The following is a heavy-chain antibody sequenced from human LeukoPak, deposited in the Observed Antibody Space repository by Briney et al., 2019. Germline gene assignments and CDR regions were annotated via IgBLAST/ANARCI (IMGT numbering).Heavy chain of an antibody. CDR3: ARGDCTSCCYCDFDY. D-gene: IGHD2-2*01. J-gene: IGHJ4*02. V-gene: IGHV3-15*01. CDR1: GFTFSDAW. CDR2: IKSKTDGGTT. Sequence: GGSLRLSCAASGFTFSDAWMSWVRQAPGKGLEWVGRIKSKTDGGTTDYAAPVKGRFTISRDDSKNTLYLQMNSLRAEDTAVYYSARGDCTSCCYCDFDYWGQGTLVTVSS.